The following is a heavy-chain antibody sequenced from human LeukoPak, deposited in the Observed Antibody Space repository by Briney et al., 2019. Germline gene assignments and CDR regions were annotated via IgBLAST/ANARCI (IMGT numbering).Heavy chain of an antibody. CDR2: IQYDGGNK. CDR3: AKAWIVAAVDY. D-gene: IGHD1-26*01. CDR1: GFTFSSYG. Sequence: GGSLRLSCAASGFTFSSYGMQWVRQAPGKGLEWVAFIQYDGGNKYYADSVKGRFTISRDNSKNTVYLQMNSLRAEDTAVYYCAKAWIVAAVDYWGQGTLVTVST. J-gene: IGHJ4*02. V-gene: IGHV3-30*02.